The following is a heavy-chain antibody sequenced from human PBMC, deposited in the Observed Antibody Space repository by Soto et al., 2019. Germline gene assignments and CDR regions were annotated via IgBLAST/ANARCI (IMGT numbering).Heavy chain of an antibody. CDR1: GGTFSSYA. J-gene: IGHJ6*02. CDR3: ARDREDIVVVVAATPYYYYGMAV. D-gene: IGHD2-15*01. Sequence: QVQLVQSGAEVKKPGSSVKVSCKASGGTFSSYAISWVRQAPGQGLEWMGGIIPIFGTANYAQKFQGRVKITADESTSTAYMELSSVRSEDTGVYYCARDREDIVVVVAATPYYYYGMAVWGQGTTVTVSS. V-gene: IGHV1-69*12. CDR2: IIPIFGTA.